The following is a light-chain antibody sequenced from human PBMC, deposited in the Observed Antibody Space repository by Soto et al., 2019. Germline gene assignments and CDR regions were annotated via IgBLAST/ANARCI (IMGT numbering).Light chain of an antibody. CDR3: SSYTNSGTLV. CDR1: NNDVGDYNY. J-gene: IGLJ2*01. CDR2: EVT. V-gene: IGLV2-14*01. Sequence: QSALTQPASVSGSPGQSITISCTGTNNDVGDYNYVSWYQHHPGKAPKLMIYEVTNRPSGVSNRFSGSKSGNTASLTISGLQAEDEADYSCSSYTNSGTLVFGGGTKLTVL.